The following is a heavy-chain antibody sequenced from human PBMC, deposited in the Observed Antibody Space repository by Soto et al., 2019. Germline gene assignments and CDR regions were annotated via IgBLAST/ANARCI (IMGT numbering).Heavy chain of an antibody. J-gene: IGHJ4*01. Sequence: SETLSLTCTISGDSISISSYYWAWIRQPPGKGLEWIGSMYYSGSTYNNPSLKSRVTMSVDTPKKQFSLILSSVTAADTAVYYCEATLIVGETPYYFEYWYEGNLVTVS. CDR1: GDSISISSYY. CDR2: MYYSGST. D-gene: IGHD3-22*01. V-gene: IGHV4-39*01. CDR3: EATLIVGETPYYFEY.